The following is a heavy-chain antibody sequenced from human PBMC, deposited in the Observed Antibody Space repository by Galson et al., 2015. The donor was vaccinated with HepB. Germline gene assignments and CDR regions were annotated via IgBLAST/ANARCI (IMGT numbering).Heavy chain of an antibody. CDR1: GFSLTTRGVG. V-gene: IGHV2-5*02. CDR2: IYWDNDR. Sequence: PALVKPTQTLTVTCTFSGFSLTTRGVGVGWVRQPPGKALEWLGIIYWDNDRHYSPSLKSRLTITKGTSKNQVVLTMTNIDPVDTATYYCARALGYYGDYAPLYSWGQGTLVTVSS. J-gene: IGHJ4*02. D-gene: IGHD4-17*01. CDR3: ARALGYYGDYAPLYS.